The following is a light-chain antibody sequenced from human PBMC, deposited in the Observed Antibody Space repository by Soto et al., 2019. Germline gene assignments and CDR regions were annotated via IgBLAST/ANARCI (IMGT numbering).Light chain of an antibody. CDR1: QSVNIN. V-gene: IGKV3D-15*01. J-gene: IGKJ4*01. CDR2: GAS. Sequence: EIAMTQSPVTLSASPGERVTLSCRASQSVNINLAWYQQRPGQAPRVLIYGASNRASGIPDRFSGSGSGTVFTLTISSLEPDDFALYYCQQYKDWSPLTFGGGTRVEIK. CDR3: QQYKDWSPLT.